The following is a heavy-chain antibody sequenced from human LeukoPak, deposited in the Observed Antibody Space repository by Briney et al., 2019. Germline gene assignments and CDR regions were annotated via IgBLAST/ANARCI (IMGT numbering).Heavy chain of an antibody. Sequence: GGSLRLSCTISGFTFSNAWMSWVRQAPGKGLEWVSSITAGTSDTSYADSVKGRFTISRDNSKNTLYLQMNSLRAEDTAVYYCALPRHYYDSSGYYYAGEYFQHWGQGTLVTVSS. J-gene: IGHJ1*01. CDR1: GFTFSNAW. CDR3: ALPRHYYDSSGYYYAGEYFQH. CDR2: ITAGTSDT. D-gene: IGHD3-22*01. V-gene: IGHV3-23*01.